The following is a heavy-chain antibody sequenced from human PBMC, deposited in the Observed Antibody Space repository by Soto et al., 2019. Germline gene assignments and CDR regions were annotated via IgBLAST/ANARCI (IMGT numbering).Heavy chain of an antibody. CDR3: ARDDIVLIASRRSSSRIDY. Sequence: GGSLRLSCAASGFTFSDYYMSWIRQAPGKGLEWVSYISSSGSTIYYADSVKGRFTISRDNAKNSLYLQMNSLRAEDTAVYYCARDDIVLIASRRSSSRIDYWGQGTLVTVSS. CDR1: GFTFSDYY. V-gene: IGHV3-11*01. D-gene: IGHD2-8*01. CDR2: ISSSGSTI. J-gene: IGHJ4*02.